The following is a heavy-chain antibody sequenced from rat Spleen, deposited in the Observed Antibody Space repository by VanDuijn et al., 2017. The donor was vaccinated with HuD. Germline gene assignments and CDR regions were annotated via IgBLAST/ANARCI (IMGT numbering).Heavy chain of an antibody. CDR3: ARGNYYSSYCDY. V-gene: IGHV5-25*01. Sequence: EVQLVESGGGLVQPGRSMKLSCAASGFTFSNYYMAWVRQAPTKGLEWVAFISTGGGNTYYRVSVKGRFTISRDNAKSTLYLQMDSLRSEDTATYYCARGNYYSSYCDYWGQGVMVTVSS. CDR2: ISTGGGNT. D-gene: IGHD1-2*01. CDR1: GFTFSNYY. J-gene: IGHJ2*01.